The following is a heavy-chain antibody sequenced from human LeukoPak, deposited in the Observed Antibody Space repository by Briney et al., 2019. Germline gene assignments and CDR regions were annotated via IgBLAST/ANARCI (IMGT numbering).Heavy chain of an antibody. D-gene: IGHD6-13*01. CDR2: TRNKANSYTT. CDR1: GFTLSDHF. CDR3: AKATLAAAGELDI. J-gene: IGHJ3*02. Sequence: GGSLRLSCAASGFTLSDHFMDWVRQAPGKGQEWVGRTRNKANSYTTEYAASVKGRFTISRDDSKNSLYLQMNSLRAEDTAVYYCAKATLAAAGELDIWGQGTMVTVSS. V-gene: IGHV3-72*01.